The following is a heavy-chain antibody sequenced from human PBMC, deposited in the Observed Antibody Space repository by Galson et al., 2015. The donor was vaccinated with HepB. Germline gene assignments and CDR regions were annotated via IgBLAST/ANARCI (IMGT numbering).Heavy chain of an antibody. CDR1: GGTFGSYA. Sequence: SVKVSCKASGGTFGSYAINWVRQAPGQGLEWMGGIIPIFGIANYAQKFQGRVTITADESTSTAYMELSSLRSEDTAVYYCARTKIGELEPDQDFDYWGQGTLVTVSS. CDR2: IIPIFGIA. CDR3: ARTKIGELEPDQDFDY. J-gene: IGHJ4*02. V-gene: IGHV1-69*13. D-gene: IGHD1-1*01.